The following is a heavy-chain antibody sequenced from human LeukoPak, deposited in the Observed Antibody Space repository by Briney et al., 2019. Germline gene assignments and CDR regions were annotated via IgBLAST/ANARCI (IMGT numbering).Heavy chain of an antibody. CDR2: INHSGST. Sequence: SETLSLTCAVYGGSFSGYYWSWIRQPPGKGLEWIGEINHSGSTNYNPSLKSRVTISVDTSKNQFSLKLSSVTAADTAVYYCASHFQAPGDYRGQGTLVTVSS. CDR1: GGSFSGYY. D-gene: IGHD3-3*02. J-gene: IGHJ4*02. V-gene: IGHV4-34*01. CDR3: ASHFQAPGDY.